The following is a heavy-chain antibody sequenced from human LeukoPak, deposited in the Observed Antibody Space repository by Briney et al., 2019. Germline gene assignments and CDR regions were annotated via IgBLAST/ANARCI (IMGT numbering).Heavy chain of an antibody. D-gene: IGHD2-15*01. V-gene: IGHV3-64D*09. J-gene: IGHJ4*02. CDR1: GFIFSNYA. CDR3: VKDKYPVVVAATLDY. Sequence: GGSLRLSCSASGFIFSNYAMHWVRQAPGKGLEYVSAISSNGGSTYYADSVKGRFIISRDNSKNTLYLQMSSLRAEDTAVYYCVKDKYPVVVAATLDYWGQGTLVTVSS. CDR2: ISSNGGST.